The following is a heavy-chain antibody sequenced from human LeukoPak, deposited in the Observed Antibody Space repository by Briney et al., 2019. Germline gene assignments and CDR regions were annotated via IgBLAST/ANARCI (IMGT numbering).Heavy chain of an antibody. CDR2: ISGSTDRT. V-gene: IGHV3-23*01. Sequence: GGSLRLSCAASGFTFSSYAMSWVRQAPGKGLEWVSAISGSTDRTYYADSVKGRFTVSRDNSKNTLYLQMNSLRAEDTAVYYCARPYYYDSSGYFDYWGQGTLVTVSS. J-gene: IGHJ4*02. CDR1: GFTFSSYA. D-gene: IGHD3-22*01. CDR3: ARPYYYDSSGYFDY.